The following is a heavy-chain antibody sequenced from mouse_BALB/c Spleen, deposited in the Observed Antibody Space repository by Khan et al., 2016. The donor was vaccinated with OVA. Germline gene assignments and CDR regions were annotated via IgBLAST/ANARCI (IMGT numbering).Heavy chain of an antibody. Sequence: QVQLQQSGTELARPGASVNLSCKASGYTFTDFYINWVKQRSGQGLEWIGEISPASGDTYYNEKFKGKATLTADKSSSTAYMQLSSLTSVDSAVYFCARRNYFGYTVAYWGQGTLVTVSA. V-gene: IGHV1-77*01. CDR2: ISPASGDT. CDR1: GYTFTDFY. CDR3: ARRNYFGYTVAY. D-gene: IGHD1-2*01. J-gene: IGHJ3*01.